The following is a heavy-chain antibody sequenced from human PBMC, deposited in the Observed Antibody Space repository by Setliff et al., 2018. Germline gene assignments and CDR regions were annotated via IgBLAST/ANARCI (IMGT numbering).Heavy chain of an antibody. CDR1: GFTFRSYW. V-gene: IGHV3-7*01. Sequence: SGGSLRLSCAASGFTFRSYWMSWVRQAPGKGLEWVANIKKDGSIKYYLDSVRGRFTISRDNAENSLTLQMNSLRVEDTAVYYCSRDLQGSGDYVVDYWGQGTLVTVPS. CDR2: IKKDGSIK. CDR3: SRDLQGSGDYVVDY. J-gene: IGHJ4*02. D-gene: IGHD4-17*01.